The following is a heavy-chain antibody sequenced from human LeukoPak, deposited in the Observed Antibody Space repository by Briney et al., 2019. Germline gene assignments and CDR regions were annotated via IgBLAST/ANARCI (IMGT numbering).Heavy chain of an antibody. J-gene: IGHJ3*02. CDR3: AREILRGGAFDI. CDR2: ISSSGSTI. Sequence: GGSLRLSCATSGFTFSSYEMNWVRQAPGKGLEWVSYISSSGSTIYYADSVKGRFTISRDNARNSLYLQMNSLRAEDTAVYYCAREILRGGAFDIWGQGTMVTVSS. D-gene: IGHD2-15*01. V-gene: IGHV3-48*03. CDR1: GFTFSSYE.